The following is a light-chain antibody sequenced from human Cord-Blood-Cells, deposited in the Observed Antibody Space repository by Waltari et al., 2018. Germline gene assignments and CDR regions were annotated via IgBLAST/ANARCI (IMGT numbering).Light chain of an antibody. J-gene: IGLJ1*01. CDR3: SSYTSSSTLV. CDR1: SSDVGGYNY. CDR2: HVS. V-gene: IGLV2-14*03. Sequence: QSALTQPASVSGSPGQSITISCTGTSSDVGGYNYVSWYQQPPGKAPKPMIYHVSKRPSGVSNRFSGSTSGNTASLTISGLQAEDEADYYCSSYTSSSTLVFGTGTKVTVL.